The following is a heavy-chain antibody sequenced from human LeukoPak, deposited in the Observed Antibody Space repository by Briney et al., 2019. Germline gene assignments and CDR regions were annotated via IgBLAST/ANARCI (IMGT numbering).Heavy chain of an antibody. V-gene: IGHV3-64*01. CDR3: AKGGATTLFDY. J-gene: IGHJ4*02. CDR2: ITTNGDKT. Sequence: GGSLRLSCAASGFTFSSYAMHWVRQAPGKGLEYVSAITTNGDKTYYGNSVKGRFTISRDNSKNTLYLQMGSLRIEDMAVYYCAKGGATTLFDYWGQGTLVTVSS. D-gene: IGHD1-26*01. CDR1: GFTFSSYA.